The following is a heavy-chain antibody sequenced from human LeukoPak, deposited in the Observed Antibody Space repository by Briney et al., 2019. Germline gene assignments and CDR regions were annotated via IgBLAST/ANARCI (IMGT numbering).Heavy chain of an antibody. CDR1: GFTFSNNW. CDR2: IKSKTDGGTT. V-gene: IGHV3-15*01. D-gene: IGHD3-3*01. J-gene: IGHJ3*02. Sequence: GGSLRLSCAASGFTFSNNWMTWVRQAPGKGLEWVGRIKSKTDGGTTDYAAPVKGRFTISRDDSKNTLYLQMNSLKTEDTAVYYCTTDETIFGVVPVKDAFDIWGQGTMVTVSS. CDR3: TTDETIFGVVPVKDAFDI.